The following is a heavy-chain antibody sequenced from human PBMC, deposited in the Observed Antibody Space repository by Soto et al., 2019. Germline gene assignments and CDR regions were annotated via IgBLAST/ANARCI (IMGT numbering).Heavy chain of an antibody. D-gene: IGHD3-22*01. V-gene: IGHV4-31*03. Sequence: PSETLSLTCTVSGGSISSGGYYWSWIRHHPGKGLEWIGYIYYSGSTYYNPSLKSRVTISVDTSKNQFSLKLSSVTVADTAVYYCARAHDYYDSSGYYPDYWGHGIQVTVSS. CDR2: IYYSGST. J-gene: IGHJ4*01. CDR1: GGSISSGGYY. CDR3: ARAHDYYDSSGYYPDY.